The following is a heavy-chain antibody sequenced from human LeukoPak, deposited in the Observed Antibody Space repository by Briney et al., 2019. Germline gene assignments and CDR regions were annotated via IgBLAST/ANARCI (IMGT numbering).Heavy chain of an antibody. D-gene: IGHD4-17*01. J-gene: IGHJ4*02. CDR2: IYSGGST. CDR3: ARVGRYGDYADS. V-gene: IGHV3-53*04. CDR1: GFTVSSNY. Sequence: GGSLRLSCAASGFTVSSNYMSWVRQAPGKGPEWVSVIYSGGSTYYADSVKGRFTISRHNSKNTLYLQMNSLRAEDAAVYYCARVGRYGDYADSWGQGTLVTVSS.